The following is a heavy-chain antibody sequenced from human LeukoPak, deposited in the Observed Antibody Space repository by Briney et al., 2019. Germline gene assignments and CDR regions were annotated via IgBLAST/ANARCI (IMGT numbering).Heavy chain of an antibody. CDR3: AKDLDAGRIAAGY. D-gene: IGHD6-6*01. Sequence: GGSLRLSCAASGFTFSSYSMNWVRQAPGKGLEWVSSISSSSSYIYYADSVKGRFTISRDNAKNSLYLQMNSLRAEDTAVYYCAKDLDAGRIAAGYWGQGTLVTVSS. V-gene: IGHV3-21*01. CDR1: GFTFSSYS. CDR2: ISSSSSYI. J-gene: IGHJ4*02.